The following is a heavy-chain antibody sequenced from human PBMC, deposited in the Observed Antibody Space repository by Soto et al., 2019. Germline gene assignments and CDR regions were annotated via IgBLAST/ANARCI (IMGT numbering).Heavy chain of an antibody. CDR3: ARDLMVYAFIDY. Sequence: GGSLRLSCAASGFTFSDYYMSWIRQAPGKGLEWVSYISSSGSTIYYAEAVKGRFTISRDNANNSLYLQMNSLRAEDTAVYYCARDLMVYAFIDYWGQGTLVTVSS. CDR2: ISSSGSTI. J-gene: IGHJ4*02. CDR1: GFTFSDYY. V-gene: IGHV3-11*01. D-gene: IGHD2-8*01.